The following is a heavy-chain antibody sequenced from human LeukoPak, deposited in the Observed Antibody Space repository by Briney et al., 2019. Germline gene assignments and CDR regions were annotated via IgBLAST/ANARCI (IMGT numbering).Heavy chain of an antibody. CDR3: VRHRSGQAWLDP. CDR1: GDSVTSSSYC. J-gene: IGHJ5*02. V-gene: IGHV4-39*01. CDR2: IYHSGSS. Sequence: PSETLSLTCTVAGDSVTSSSYCWGWIRQPPGKGLEWIGWIYHSGSSYYNSSLNSRVTISVDTSKNEFSLRLKSVTATDTALYYCVRHRSGQAWLDPWGQGTLVTVSS. D-gene: IGHD1-26*01.